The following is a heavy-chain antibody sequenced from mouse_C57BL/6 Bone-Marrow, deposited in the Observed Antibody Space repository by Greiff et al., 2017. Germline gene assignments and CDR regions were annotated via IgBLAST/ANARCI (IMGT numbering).Heavy chain of an antibody. CDR3: TRGYGSSSWFAY. V-gene: IGHV5-9-1*02. J-gene: IGHJ3*01. CDR2: ISSGGDYI. D-gene: IGHD1-1*01. CDR1: GFTFSSYA. Sequence: EVKLMESGEGLVKPGGSLKLSCAASGFTFSSYAMSWVRQTPEKRLEWVAYISSGGDYIYYADTVKGRFTISRDNARNTLYLQMSSLKSEDTAMYYCTRGYGSSSWFAYRGQGTLVTVSA.